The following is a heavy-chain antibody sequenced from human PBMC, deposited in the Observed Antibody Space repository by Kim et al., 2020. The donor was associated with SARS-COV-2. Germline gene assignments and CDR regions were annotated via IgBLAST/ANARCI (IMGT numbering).Heavy chain of an antibody. CDR1: GFTFSDYY. CDR3: AGVGYEYVLGSYRDYYYYYGMDV. CDR2: ISSSSSYT. J-gene: IGHJ6*02. V-gene: IGHV3-11*05. D-gene: IGHD3-16*02. Sequence: GGSLRLSCAASGFTFSDYYMSWIRQAPGKGLEWVSYISSSSSYTNYADSVKGRFTISRDNAKNSLYLQMNSLRAEDTAVYYCAGVGYEYVLGSYRDYYYYYGMDVWGQGTTVTGSS.